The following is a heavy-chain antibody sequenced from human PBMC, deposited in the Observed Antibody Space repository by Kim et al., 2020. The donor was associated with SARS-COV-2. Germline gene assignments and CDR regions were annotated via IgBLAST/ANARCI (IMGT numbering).Heavy chain of an antibody. Sequence: GGSLRLSCAASGFTVSSNYMSWVRQAPGKGLEWVSVIYSGGSTSYADSVKGRFTISRDSSKNTLFLQMNSLRAEDTAVYYCARDGWRVRGITASVFDYWG. D-gene: IGHD3-10*01. CDR2: IYSGGST. V-gene: IGHV3-53*01. J-gene: IGHJ4*01. CDR1: GFTVSSNY. CDR3: ARDGWRVRGITASVFDY.